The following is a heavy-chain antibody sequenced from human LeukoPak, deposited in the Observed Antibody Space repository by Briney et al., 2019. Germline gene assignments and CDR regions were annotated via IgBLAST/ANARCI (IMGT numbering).Heavy chain of an antibody. CDR3: VCRFADY. CDR1: GLTFSNYW. J-gene: IGHJ4*02. CDR2: INTDGSST. V-gene: IGHV3-74*01. D-gene: IGHD3-3*01. Sequence: GGSLRLSCAASGLTFSNYWMHWVRQAPGKGLVWVSRINTDGSSTAYADSVKGRFTISRDNAKNTLYLQMNSLRAEDTGVYYCVCRFADYWGQGTLVTVSS.